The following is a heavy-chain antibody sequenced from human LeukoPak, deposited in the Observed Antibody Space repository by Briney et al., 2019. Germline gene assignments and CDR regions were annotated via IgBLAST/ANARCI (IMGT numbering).Heavy chain of an antibody. V-gene: IGHV1-69*06. CDR2: GVIIFGRA. CDR1: VCGCTICG. D-gene: IGHD3-10*01. CDR3: IVVPAGGITRVRGVTDDAFDI. J-gene: IGHJ3*02. Sequence: ASVTLSLTCAVCGCTICGYSWIWLRPAQGQELEGGGVIIFGRANYAQTFPSRVTTTADKSTRTAYMELSSMRSEDTAVYCCIVVPAGGITRVRGVTDDAFDIWGQGTMVTVSS.